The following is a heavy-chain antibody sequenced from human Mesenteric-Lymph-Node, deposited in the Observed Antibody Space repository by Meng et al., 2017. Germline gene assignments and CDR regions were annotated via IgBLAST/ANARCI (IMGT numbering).Heavy chain of an antibody. V-gene: IGHV1-69*09. D-gene: IGHD3-10*01. CDR2: IIPILGIA. CDR3: ARGTPGRSYSDY. Sequence: QVQRVQSGAEVKKPGSSVKVSCKASGGTFSGYTISWVRQAPGQGLEWMGRIIPILGIANYAQKFQGRVTMTTDTHTSTAFMELRSLRSDDTAVYYCARGTPGRSYSDYWGQGTLVTVSS. CDR1: GGTFSGYT. J-gene: IGHJ4*02.